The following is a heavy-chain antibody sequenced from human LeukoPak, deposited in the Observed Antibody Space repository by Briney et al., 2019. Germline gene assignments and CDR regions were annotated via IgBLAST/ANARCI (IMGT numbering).Heavy chain of an antibody. Sequence: SETLSLTCTVSGGSISSYYWSWIRQPAGKGPEWIGRIYNRGTTNYNPNLKSRVTISIDTSKNQFSLKLSSMTAADTAVYYCARGVGSTSSNWFDPWGQGTLVTVSS. CDR2: IYNRGTT. V-gene: IGHV4-4*07. J-gene: IGHJ5*02. CDR1: GGSISSYY. CDR3: ARGVGSTSSNWFDP. D-gene: IGHD1-26*01.